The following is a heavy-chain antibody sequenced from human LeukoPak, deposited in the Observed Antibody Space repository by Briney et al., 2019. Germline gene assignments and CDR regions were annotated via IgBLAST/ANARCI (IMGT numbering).Heavy chain of an antibody. CDR1: GFTFSNYW. D-gene: IGHD6-6*01. Sequence: GGPLRLSCAASGFTFSNYWMHWVRHAPGKGLVWVSRINTDGSSTTYADSVKGRFTISRDNAKNTLYLQMNSLSAEDTAVYYCARGYSSSYRIDYWGQGTLVTVSS. V-gene: IGHV3-74*01. J-gene: IGHJ4*02. CDR3: ARGYSSSYRIDY. CDR2: INTDGSST.